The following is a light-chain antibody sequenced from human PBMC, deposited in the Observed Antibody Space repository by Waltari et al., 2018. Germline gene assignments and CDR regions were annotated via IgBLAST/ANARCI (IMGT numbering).Light chain of an antibody. CDR1: QSVTKN. Sequence: EIVMSQSPATLSLSPRERATLSCRASQSVTKNLAWYQQKPGQAPRLLIYRASTRATSIPARISGSGSGTEFTLTISSLQSEDFAFYYCQQYNNWPLTFGGGTKVEIK. J-gene: IGKJ4*01. V-gene: IGKV3-15*01. CDR3: QQYNNWPLT. CDR2: RAS.